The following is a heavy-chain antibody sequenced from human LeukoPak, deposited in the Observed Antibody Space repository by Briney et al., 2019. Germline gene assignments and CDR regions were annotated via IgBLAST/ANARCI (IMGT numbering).Heavy chain of an antibody. CDR2: INHSGST. Sequence: SETLSLTCAVYGGSFSGYYWSWIRQPPGKGLEWIGEINHSGSTNYNPSLKSRVTISVDTSKNQFSLKLSSVTAADTAVYYCARAGRWLQHFDYWGQGTLVTVSS. V-gene: IGHV4-34*01. D-gene: IGHD5-24*01. J-gene: IGHJ4*02. CDR3: ARAGRWLQHFDY. CDR1: GGSFSGYY.